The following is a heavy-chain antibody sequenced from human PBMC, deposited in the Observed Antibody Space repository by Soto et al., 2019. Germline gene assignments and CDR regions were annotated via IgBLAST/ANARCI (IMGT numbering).Heavy chain of an antibody. CDR2: INHSGST. CDR3: ARRRGRRAAVPGRYYFDY. CDR1: VGAFSVYY. Sequence: AETLSPTCVFYVGAFSVYYWIWIRQPPGKGLEWIGEINHSGSTNYNPSLKSRVTKSVDTSKNQFSLKLSSVTAADTAVYYCARRRGRRAAVPGRYYFDYWGQGTMVTVSS. D-gene: IGHD6-13*01. J-gene: IGHJ4*02. V-gene: IGHV4-34*01.